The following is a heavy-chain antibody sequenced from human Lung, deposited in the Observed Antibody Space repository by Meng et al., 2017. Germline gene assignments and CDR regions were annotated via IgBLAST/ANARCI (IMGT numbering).Heavy chain of an antibody. CDR1: GGSFSDYY. CDR2: INHSGST. CDR3: ARGPTTMAHDFDY. J-gene: IGHJ4*02. D-gene: IGHD4-11*01. Sequence: QMTLPRWGAGLLKPSETLPLTCVVSGGSFSDYYWSWIRQPPGKGLEWIGEINHSGSTNYNPSLESRATISVDTSQNNLSLKLSSVTAADSAVYYCARGPTTMAHDFDYWGQGTLVTVSS. V-gene: IGHV4-34*01.